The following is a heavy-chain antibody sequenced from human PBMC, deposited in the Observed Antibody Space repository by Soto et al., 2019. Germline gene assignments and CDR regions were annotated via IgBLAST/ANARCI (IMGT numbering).Heavy chain of an antibody. J-gene: IGHJ6*02. CDR2: MNPNSGDT. V-gene: IGHV1-8*01. CDR3: ARSVSFRYQLLKRGMDV. Sequence: ASVKVSCKASGYSFTSYDINWVRQATGQGLEWMGWMNPNSGDTGYAQKFQGRVTMTRDTSISTAYMELSSLRSEDTAVYYCARSVSFRYQLLKRGMDVWGQGTTVTVSS. CDR1: GYSFTSYD. D-gene: IGHD2-2*01.